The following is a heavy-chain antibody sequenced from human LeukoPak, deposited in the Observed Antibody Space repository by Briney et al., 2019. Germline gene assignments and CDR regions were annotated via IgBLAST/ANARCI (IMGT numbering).Heavy chain of an antibody. Sequence: GASVKVSCKASGYTFTGYYMHWVRQAPGQGLEWMGWINLNSGGTNYAQKFQGRVTMTRDTSISTAYMELSRLRSDDTALYYCTRDVRPRGGIDSWGQGTLVTVSS. V-gene: IGHV1-2*02. J-gene: IGHJ4*02. CDR1: GYTFTGYY. CDR3: TRDVRPRGGIDS. D-gene: IGHD3-10*01. CDR2: INLNSGGT.